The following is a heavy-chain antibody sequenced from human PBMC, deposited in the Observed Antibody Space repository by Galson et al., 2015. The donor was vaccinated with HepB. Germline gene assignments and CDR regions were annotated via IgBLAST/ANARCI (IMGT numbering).Heavy chain of an antibody. J-gene: IGHJ4*02. Sequence: LSLTCTVSGGSISSNTYYWGWIRQHPGKGLEWIGSISYTGFTYQNPSLKSRVTISVDTTKNHFSLKLSSVTAADTAVYYCASHRGYTSGWSDYWGQGTLVTVSS. CDR2: ISYTGFT. CDR3: ASHRGYTSGWSDY. D-gene: IGHD6-19*01. V-gene: IGHV4-39*02. CDR1: GGSISSNTYY.